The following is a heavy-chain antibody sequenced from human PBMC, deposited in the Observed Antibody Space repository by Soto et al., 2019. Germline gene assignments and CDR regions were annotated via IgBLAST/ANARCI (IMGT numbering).Heavy chain of an antibody. CDR2: IIPIFGTA. CDR1: GGTFSSYS. J-gene: IGHJ4*02. CDR3: ARDGGRHYGGIDY. V-gene: IGHV1-69*01. Sequence: QVQLVQSGAEVKKPGSSVTVSCKASGGTFSSYSINWVRQAPGQGLEWMGEIIPIFGTANYAQKFQGRVTITADESTSTAYMELSSLTSEETDVYYGARDGGRHYGGIDYWGQGTLVTVYS. D-gene: IGHD4-17*01.